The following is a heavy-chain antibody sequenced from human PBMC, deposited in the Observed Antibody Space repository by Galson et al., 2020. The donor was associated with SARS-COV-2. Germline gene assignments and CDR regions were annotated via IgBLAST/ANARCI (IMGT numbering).Heavy chain of an antibody. CDR2: ISGPGTYT. D-gene: IGHD3-10*01. CDR1: GFSFSSFS. J-gene: IGHJ4*02. V-gene: IGHV3-21*06. CDR3: ARDPTLTGGYYFDY. Sequence: GESLKISCVTSGFSFSSFSMNWVRQSPEKGLEWVASISGPGTYTYYADSVKGRFTISRDTSRNSVYLQMNSLRDEDTAVYYCARDPTLTGGYYFDYWGQGTLITVSS.